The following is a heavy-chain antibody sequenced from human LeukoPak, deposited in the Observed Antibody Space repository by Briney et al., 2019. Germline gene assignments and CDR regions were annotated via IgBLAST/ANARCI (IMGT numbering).Heavy chain of an antibody. J-gene: IGHJ4*02. CDR3: ALIPWCSSTSCYDY. V-gene: IGHV3-30*03. Sequence: PGRSLRLSCAASGFTFSSYGMHWVRQAPGKGLEWVAVISYDGSNKYYADSVKGQFTISRGNSKNTLYLQMNSLRAEDTAVYYCALIPWCSSTSCYDYWGQGTLVTVSS. D-gene: IGHD2-2*01. CDR2: ISYDGSNK. CDR1: GFTFSSYG.